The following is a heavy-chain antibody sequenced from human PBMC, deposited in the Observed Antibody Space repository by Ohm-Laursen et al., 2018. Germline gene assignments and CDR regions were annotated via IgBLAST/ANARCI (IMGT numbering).Heavy chain of an antibody. CDR3: ARGLEDYTAMYY. Sequence: SLRLSCAASGFTFSTYSMNWVRQAPGKGLEWVSSISSSSSYIYYADSVKGRFTISRDNAKNSLFLQMNSLRAEDTAVYYCARGLEDYTAMYYWGQGTLVTVSS. J-gene: IGHJ4*02. D-gene: IGHD5-18*01. V-gene: IGHV3-21*01. CDR2: ISSSSSYI. CDR1: GFTFSTYS.